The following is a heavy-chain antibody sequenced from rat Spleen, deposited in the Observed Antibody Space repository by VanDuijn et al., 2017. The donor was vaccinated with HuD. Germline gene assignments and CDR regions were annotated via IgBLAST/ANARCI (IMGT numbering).Heavy chain of an antibody. CDR1: GFTFSDYY. CDR3: ARHGYGGYSGSFAY. Sequence: EVQLVESGGGLVQPGGSLKLSCAASGFTFSDYYMAWVRQAPKKGLEWVATISSDGSSTYYRDSVKGRFTISRDNAESTLYLQMDSLRSEDTATYYCARHGYGGYSGSFAYWGQGVMVTVSS. J-gene: IGHJ2*01. CDR2: ISSDGSST. D-gene: IGHD1-11*01. V-gene: IGHV5-7*01.